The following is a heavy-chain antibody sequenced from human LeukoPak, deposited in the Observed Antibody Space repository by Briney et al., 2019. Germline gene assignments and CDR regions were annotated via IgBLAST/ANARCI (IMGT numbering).Heavy chain of an antibody. D-gene: IGHD3-10*01. CDR2: IYYSGST. J-gene: IGHJ3*01. V-gene: IGHV4-39*02. Sequence: SETLSLTCTVSGTSMINSHYWGWIRQSPGKGLEWIGSIYYSGSTFYNPSFKSRITISVDTSKHHFSLELRSVAAADTAIYYCARNITAITRLDVFDLWGPGTMVTVSS. CDR1: GTSMINSHY. CDR3: ARNITAITRLDVFDL.